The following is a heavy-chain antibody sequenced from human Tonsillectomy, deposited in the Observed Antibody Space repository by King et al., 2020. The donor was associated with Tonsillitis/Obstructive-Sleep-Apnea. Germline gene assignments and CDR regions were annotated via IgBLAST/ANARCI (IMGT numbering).Heavy chain of an antibody. J-gene: IGHJ3*02. D-gene: IGHD3-3*01. V-gene: IGHV4-34*01. CDR1: GGSFSGYY. CDR3: ARVPIRITIFGVVKLDAFDI. Sequence: VQLQQWGAGLLKPSETLSLTCAVYGGSFSGYYWSWIRQPPGKGLEWIGEINHSGSTNYNPSLKSRVTISVDTSKNQFSLKLSSVTAADTAVYYCARVPIRITIFGVVKLDAFDIWGQGTMVTVSS. CDR2: INHSGST.